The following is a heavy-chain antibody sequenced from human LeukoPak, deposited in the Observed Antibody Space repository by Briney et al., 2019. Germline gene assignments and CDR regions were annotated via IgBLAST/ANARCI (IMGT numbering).Heavy chain of an antibody. CDR3: ARGLNTPPSS. Sequence: EASVKVSCKASGGTFSSYAISWVRQAPGKGLEWVSVIYSGGSTYYADSVKGRFTISRDNSKNTLYLQMNSLRAEDTAVYYYARGLNTPPSSWGQGTLVTVSS. CDR2: IYSGGST. V-gene: IGHV3-53*01. J-gene: IGHJ4*02. CDR1: GGTFSSYA. D-gene: IGHD2-2*02.